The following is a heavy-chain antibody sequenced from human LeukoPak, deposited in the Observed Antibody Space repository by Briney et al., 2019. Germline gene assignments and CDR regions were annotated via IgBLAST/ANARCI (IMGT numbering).Heavy chain of an antibody. V-gene: IGHV3-9*01. CDR1: GFTFDDYA. D-gene: IGHD3-10*01. J-gene: IGHJ5*02. Sequence: AGGSLRLSCAASGFTFDDYAMHWVRQAPGKGLEWVSGISWNSGSIGYADSVKGRFTISRDNAKNSLYLQMNSLRAEDTALYYCAKGKNYGSGSYYPFGQGTLVTVSS. CDR3: AKGKNYGSGSYYP. CDR2: ISWNSGSI.